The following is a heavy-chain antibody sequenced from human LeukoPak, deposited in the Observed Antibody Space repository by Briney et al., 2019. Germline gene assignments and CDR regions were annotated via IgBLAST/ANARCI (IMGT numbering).Heavy chain of an antibody. CDR1: GFTFSSYS. Sequence: PGGSLRLSCAASGFTFSSYSMNWVRQAPGKGLEWVSYISSSSSTIYYADSVKGRFTISRDNAKNSLYLQMNSLRAEDTAVYYCARTLGMVRGVTTYWGQGTLVTVSS. CDR2: ISSSSSTI. D-gene: IGHD3-10*01. CDR3: ARTLGMVRGVTTY. J-gene: IGHJ4*02. V-gene: IGHV3-48*04.